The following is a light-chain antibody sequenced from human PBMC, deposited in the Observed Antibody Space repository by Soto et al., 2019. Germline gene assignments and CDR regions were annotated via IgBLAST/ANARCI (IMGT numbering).Light chain of an antibody. V-gene: IGLV2-14*01. Sequence: QSVLTQPASVSGSPGQPITISCTGTSSDVGGYNYVSWYQQHPGKAPKVIIYDVSNRPSGVSYRFSGTKSGNTASLTVSGLQAEDEADYYCCSYTSSGTLIFGTGTKVTVL. J-gene: IGLJ1*01. CDR3: CSYTSSGTLI. CDR1: SSDVGGYNY. CDR2: DVS.